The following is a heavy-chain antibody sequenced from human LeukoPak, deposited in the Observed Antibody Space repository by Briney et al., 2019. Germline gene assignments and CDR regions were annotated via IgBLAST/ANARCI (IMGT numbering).Heavy chain of an antibody. V-gene: IGHV1-46*01. CDR3: ARDKHYGGNYYYYYGMDV. D-gene: IGHD4-23*01. CDR2: INPSSGST. J-gene: IGHJ6*02. Sequence: ASVKVSCKASGYTFTSYFMHWVRQAPGQGLEWMGIINPSSGSTSYAQKFQGRVTMTRDTSTSTVYMELSSLRSEDTAVYYCARDKHYGGNYYYYYGMDVWGQGTTVTVSS. CDR1: GYTFTSYF.